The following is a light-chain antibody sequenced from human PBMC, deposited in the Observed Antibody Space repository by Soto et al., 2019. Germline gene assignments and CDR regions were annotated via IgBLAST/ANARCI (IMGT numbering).Light chain of an antibody. CDR2: GAS. V-gene: IGKV3-20*01. Sequence: EIVLTQSPGTLSLSPGERATLSCRASQSVSSSYLAWYQQKPGQAPRLLIYGASSRATGIPDRFSGSGSGTDFTLTISRLEPEDFAVYYCQQSLTFGRGTKVDIK. CDR1: QSVSSSY. J-gene: IGKJ4*01. CDR3: QQSLT.